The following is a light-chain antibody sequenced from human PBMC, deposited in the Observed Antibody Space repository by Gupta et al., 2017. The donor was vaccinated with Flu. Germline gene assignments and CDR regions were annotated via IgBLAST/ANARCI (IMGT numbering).Light chain of an antibody. Sequence: AIRMTQSPSSFSASTGDRVTITCRASQGISSYLAWYQQKPGKAPKLVIYAASTLQSGVPSRFSGSGSGTDFTLTISCLQSEEFATYYCQQYYSYPYSFGQGTKLEIK. J-gene: IGKJ2*03. CDR1: QGISSY. V-gene: IGKV1-8*01. CDR3: QQYYSYPYS. CDR2: AAS.